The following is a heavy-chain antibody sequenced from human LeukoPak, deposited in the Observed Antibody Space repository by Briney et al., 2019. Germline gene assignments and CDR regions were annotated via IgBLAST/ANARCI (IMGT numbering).Heavy chain of an antibody. CDR2: MNPNSGNT. Sequence: ASVKVSCKASGYTFTSYDINWVRQATGQGLEWMGWMNPNSGNTGYAQKFQGRVTMTRKNSISTAYMELSSLRSEDTAVYYCARKIAAAGTGFDYWGQGTLVTVSS. D-gene: IGHD6-13*01. V-gene: IGHV1-8*01. CDR3: ARKIAAAGTGFDY. J-gene: IGHJ4*02. CDR1: GYTFTSYD.